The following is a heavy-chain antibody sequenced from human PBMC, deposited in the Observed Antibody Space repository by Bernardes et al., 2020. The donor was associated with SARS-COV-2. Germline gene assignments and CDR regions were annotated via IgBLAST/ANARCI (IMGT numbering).Heavy chain of an antibody. CDR2: IYYTKTI. J-gene: IGHJ5*02. V-gene: IGHV4-39*01. Sequence: TLSLTCAVSGASISSHNSYWAWIRQSQGQGLEWIGTIYYTKTIYYNPSLKSRVTISVDTSKDQLSLNLSSVTAADTDVYYCARRYSGSDMSNWFDPWGQGAQITVSS. D-gene: IGHD5-12*01. CDR1: GASISSHNSY. CDR3: ARRYSGSDMSNWFDP.